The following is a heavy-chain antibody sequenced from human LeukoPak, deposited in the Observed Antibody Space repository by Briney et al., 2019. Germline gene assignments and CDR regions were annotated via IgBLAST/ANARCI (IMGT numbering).Heavy chain of an antibody. CDR3: ARDLYSSGWTDAFDI. V-gene: IGHV1-2*02. CDR2: INPNSGDT. D-gene: IGHD6-19*01. Sequence: ASVKVSCKASGYTFTGYYMHWVRQAPRQGLEWMGWINPNSGDTNYSQKFQGRVSMTRDTSINTAYMELSRLTSDDTAVYYCARDLYSSGWTDAFDIWGQGTMVTVSS. CDR1: GYTFTGYY. J-gene: IGHJ3*02.